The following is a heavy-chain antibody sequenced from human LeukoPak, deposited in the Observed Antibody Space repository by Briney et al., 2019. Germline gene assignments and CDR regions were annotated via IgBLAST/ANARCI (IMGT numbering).Heavy chain of an antibody. D-gene: IGHD6-19*01. J-gene: IGHJ4*02. CDR1: GDSISSDY. CDR3: ARDLSGDEDS. Sequence: PSETLSLTCAVSGDSISSDYWSWARQPPGKGLEWIGYIYYSGSTNYNPSLKSRVTISVDTSKNQFSLKLSSVTAADTAVYYCARDLSGDEDSWGQGTLVTVSS. CDR2: IYYSGST. V-gene: IGHV4-59*01.